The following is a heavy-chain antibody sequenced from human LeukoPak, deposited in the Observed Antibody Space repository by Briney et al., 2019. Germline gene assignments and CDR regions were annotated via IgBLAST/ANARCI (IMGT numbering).Heavy chain of an antibody. D-gene: IGHD6-19*01. CDR3: ARGKHNSGWYGRAFDI. CDR2: IYSGGNT. V-gene: IGHV3-53*01. J-gene: IGHJ3*02. Sequence: PGGSLRLSCAASGLTVSSNYMSWARQAPGKGLEWVSVIYSGGNTYYADSVKGRFTISRDNSKNTLYLQMNSLRAEDTAVYYCARGKHNSGWYGRAFDIWGQGTMVTVSS. CDR1: GLTVSSNY.